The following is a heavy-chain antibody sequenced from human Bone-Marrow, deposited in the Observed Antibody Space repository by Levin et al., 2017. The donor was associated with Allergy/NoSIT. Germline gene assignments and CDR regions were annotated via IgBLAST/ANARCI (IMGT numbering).Heavy chain of an antibody. J-gene: IGHJ4*02. Sequence: GESLKISCAASGFTFSSYSMNWVRQAPGKGLEWVSSISSSSSYIYYADSVKGRFTISRDNAKNSLYLQMNSLRAEDTAVYYCAIFERRSFRYWGQGTLVTVSS. CDR3: AIFERRSFRY. V-gene: IGHV3-21*01. CDR1: GFTFSSYS. D-gene: IGHD2-21*01. CDR2: ISSSSSYI.